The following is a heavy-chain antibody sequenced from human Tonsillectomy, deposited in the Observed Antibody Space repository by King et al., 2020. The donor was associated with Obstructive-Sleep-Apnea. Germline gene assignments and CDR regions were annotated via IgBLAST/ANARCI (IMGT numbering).Heavy chain of an antibody. CDR1: GFTFSSYA. CDR2: ISGSGGST. CDR3: AKDTNYYGSGSPVDFDY. D-gene: IGHD3-10*01. V-gene: IGHV3-23*04. J-gene: IGHJ4*02. Sequence: VQLVESGGGLVQPGGSLRLSCAASGFTFSSYAMSWVRQAPGKGLEWVSAISGSGGSTYYADSVKGRFTISRDNSKNTLYLQMNSLRAEDTAVYYCAKDTNYYGSGSPVDFDYWGQGTLVTVS.